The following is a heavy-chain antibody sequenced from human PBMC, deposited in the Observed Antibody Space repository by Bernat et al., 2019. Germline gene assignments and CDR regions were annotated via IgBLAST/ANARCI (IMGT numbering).Heavy chain of an antibody. J-gene: IGHJ6*02. CDR1: GVTFSSYA. CDR2: IIPILGVA. V-gene: IGHV1-69*04. CDR3: ARTPIRSSYGMDV. Sequence: QVQLVQSGAEVKKPGSSVKVSYKTSGVTFSSYAISWVRQAPGQGLEWMGRIIPILGVANYAQKFQRRVTITADKSTSTAYMWQSSLRSEDTAVYYCARTPIRSSYGMDVWGRGTPVTVSS. D-gene: IGHD3-3*01.